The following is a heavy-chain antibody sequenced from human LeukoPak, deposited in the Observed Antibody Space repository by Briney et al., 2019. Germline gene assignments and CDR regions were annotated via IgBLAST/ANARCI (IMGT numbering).Heavy chain of an antibody. V-gene: IGHV4-61*08. Sequence: SETLSLTCTVSGGSISSGDYYWSWIRQPPGKGLEWIGYIYYSGSTNYNPSLKSRVTISVDTSKNQFSLKLSSVTAADTAVYYCARPTGVLAFDLWGRGTLVTVSS. J-gene: IGHJ2*01. CDR2: IYYSGST. CDR3: ARPTGVLAFDL. CDR1: GGSISSGDYY. D-gene: IGHD7-27*01.